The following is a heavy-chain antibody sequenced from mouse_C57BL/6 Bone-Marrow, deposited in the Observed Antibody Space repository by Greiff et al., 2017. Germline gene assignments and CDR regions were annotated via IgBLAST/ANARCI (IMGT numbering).Heavy chain of an antibody. J-gene: IGHJ3*01. CDR3: ARRYDYDWFAY. CDR1: GFTFSDYG. Sequence: EVKLVEPGGGLVKPGGSLKLSCAASGFTFSDYGMHWVRQAPEKGLEWVAYISSGSSTIYYADTVKGRFTISRDNAKNTLFLQMTSLGSEDTAMYYCARRYDYDWFAYWGQGTLVTVSA. CDR2: ISSGSSTI. V-gene: IGHV5-17*01. D-gene: IGHD2-4*01.